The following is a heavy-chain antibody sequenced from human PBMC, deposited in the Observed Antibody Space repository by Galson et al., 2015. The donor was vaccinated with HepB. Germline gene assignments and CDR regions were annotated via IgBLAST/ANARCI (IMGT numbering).Heavy chain of an antibody. CDR1: GFTFSTYW. V-gene: IGHV3-74*01. Sequence: LRLSCTASGFTFSTYWMHWVRQAPGKGLVWVSRINSDGSSTTYADSVKGRFTISRDNAKNTLYLQMNSLRAEDTAVYYCARARIAVAGFDYWGQGTLVTVSS. CDR3: ARARIAVAGFDY. CDR2: INSDGSST. J-gene: IGHJ4*02. D-gene: IGHD6-19*01.